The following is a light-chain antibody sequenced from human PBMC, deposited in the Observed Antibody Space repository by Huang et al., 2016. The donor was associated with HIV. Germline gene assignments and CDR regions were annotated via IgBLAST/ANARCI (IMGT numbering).Light chain of an antibody. CDR2: KVS. J-gene: IGKJ1*01. CDR1: QSLVHSDENTY. Sequence: DVVMTQSPLSMAVTLGQPASISCRSSQSLVHSDENTYLNWFHQRPGQSPRRLIYKVSNRDSGVQDRFSGSVSGTDFILRISRVEAEDVGVYYCAQGTHWPRTFGQGTKVEI. V-gene: IGKV2-30*02. CDR3: AQGTHWPRT.